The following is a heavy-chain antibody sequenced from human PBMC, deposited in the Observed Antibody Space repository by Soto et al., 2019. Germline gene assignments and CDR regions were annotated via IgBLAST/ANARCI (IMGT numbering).Heavy chain of an antibody. D-gene: IGHD4-17*01. V-gene: IGHV4-39*01. CDR3: ARHGGADYGGKSVGFDY. CDR1: GGSISSSSYY. J-gene: IGHJ4*02. Sequence: PSETLSLTCTVSGGSISSSSYYWGWIRQPPGKGLEWIGSIYYSGSTYYNPSLKSRVTISVDTSKNQFSLKLSSVTAADTAVYYCARHGGADYGGKSVGFDYWGQGTLVTVSS. CDR2: IYYSGST.